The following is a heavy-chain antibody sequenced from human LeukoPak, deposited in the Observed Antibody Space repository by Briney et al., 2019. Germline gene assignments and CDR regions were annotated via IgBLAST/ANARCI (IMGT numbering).Heavy chain of an antibody. CDR3: ARGVSYCSGGSCYSDY. CDR2: INPNSGGT. CDR1: GYTFTGYY. J-gene: IGHJ4*02. V-gene: IGHV1-2*02. Sequence: ASVKVSCKASGYTFTGYYMHWVRQAPGQGLEWMGWINPNSGGTNYAQKFQGRVTMTRDTSISTAYMELSRLRSDDTAVYYCARGVSYCSGGSCYSDYWGQGTLVTVSS. D-gene: IGHD2-15*01.